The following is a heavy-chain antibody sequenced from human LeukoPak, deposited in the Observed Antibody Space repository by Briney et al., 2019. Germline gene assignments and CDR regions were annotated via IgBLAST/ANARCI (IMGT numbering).Heavy chain of an antibody. J-gene: IGHJ4*02. CDR3: ARQPRESFSTINSSGNYFDY. V-gene: IGHV4-30-4*01. Sequence: SQTLSLTCTVSGGSISSGDYYWSWIRQPPGKGLEWIGYIYYSGSTYYNPSLKSRVTISVDTSKNQFSLKLSSVTAADTAVYYCARQPRESFSTINSSGNYFDYWGQGTLVTVSS. CDR2: IYYSGST. D-gene: IGHD3-22*01. CDR1: GGSISSGDYY.